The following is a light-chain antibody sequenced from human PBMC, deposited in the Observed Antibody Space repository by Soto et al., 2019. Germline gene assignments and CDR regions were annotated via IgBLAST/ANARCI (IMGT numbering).Light chain of an antibody. J-gene: IGLJ2*01. V-gene: IGLV1-40*01. CDR1: SSNIGAGYD. CDR3: QSYDSSLSAG. CDR2: GNS. Sequence: QPVLTQPPSVSGATGQRVTISCTGCSSNIGAGYDVHWYQQLPGTAPKLLIYGNSNRPSGVPDRFSGSKSGTSASLAITWLQAEDEAEYYCQSYDSSLSAGFGGGTKLTVL.